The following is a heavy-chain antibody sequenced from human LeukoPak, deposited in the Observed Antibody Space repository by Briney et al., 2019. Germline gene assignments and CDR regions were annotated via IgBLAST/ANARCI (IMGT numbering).Heavy chain of an antibody. Sequence: GGSLRLSCAASGFTFSSYGMHWVRQAPDKGLEWVAFIRYDGRKTYYADSVKGRFPISRDNSKNTLYLQMNSLKGDDTAVYYCAKDSAFYYIDVWGKGTTVIISS. CDR3: AKDSAFYYIDV. V-gene: IGHV3-30*02. J-gene: IGHJ6*03. CDR1: GFTFSSYG. D-gene: IGHD3-10*01. CDR2: IRYDGRKT.